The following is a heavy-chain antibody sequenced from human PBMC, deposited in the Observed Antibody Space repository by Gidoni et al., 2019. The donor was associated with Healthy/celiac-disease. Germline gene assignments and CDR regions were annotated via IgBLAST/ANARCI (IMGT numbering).Heavy chain of an antibody. Sequence: QVQLQESGPGLVKPSGTLSLTCAVSGGPISSSNWWSWVRQPPGKGLEWIGEIYHSGSTNYNPSLKSRVTISVDKSKNQFSLKLSSVTAADTAVYYCATFTVAATPTHNWFDPWGQGTLVTVSS. CDR2: IYHSGST. D-gene: IGHD6-19*01. J-gene: IGHJ5*02. V-gene: IGHV4-4*02. CDR3: ATFTVAATPTHNWFDP. CDR1: GGPISSSNW.